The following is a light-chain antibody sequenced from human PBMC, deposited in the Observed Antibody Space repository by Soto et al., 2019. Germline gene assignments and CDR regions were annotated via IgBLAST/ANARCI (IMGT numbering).Light chain of an antibody. Sequence: EIVLTQSPVTLSLSPGERATLSCRVSQSVTSFLAWYQQKPGQAPRLLIYDVSNRATGIPARFSGSGSGTDFTLTISSLEPEDFAVYYCQQRSNWPLTFGGGTKVEIK. CDR2: DVS. CDR1: QSVTSF. V-gene: IGKV3-11*01. CDR3: QQRSNWPLT. J-gene: IGKJ4*01.